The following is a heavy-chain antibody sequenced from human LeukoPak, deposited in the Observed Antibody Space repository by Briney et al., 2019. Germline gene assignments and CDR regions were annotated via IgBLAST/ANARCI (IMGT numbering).Heavy chain of an antibody. CDR1: GFSFSSYG. J-gene: IGHJ3*01. D-gene: IGHD1-26*01. CDR2: ISYDGNTI. Sequence: HPGRSLRLSCAASGFSFSSYGMHWVRQAPGEGLEWLTVISYDGNTICYADSVKGRFTISRDNSKNTLYLQMNSLRIEDTAVYYCAKDLSVVGAHDSFDVWGQGTMVTVSS. V-gene: IGHV3-30*18. CDR3: AKDLSVVGAHDSFDV.